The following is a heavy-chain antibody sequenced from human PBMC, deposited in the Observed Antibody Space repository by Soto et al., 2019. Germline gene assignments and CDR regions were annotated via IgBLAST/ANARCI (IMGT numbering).Heavy chain of an antibody. D-gene: IGHD3-3*01. Sequence: GGSLRVCCAASGVTFSNYSMNWVRQAPGKGLEWVSSISSSSSYIYYADSVKGRFTISRDNAKNSLYLQMNSLRAEDTAVYYCARLLEWTRFDYWGQGTLVTAPQ. V-gene: IGHV3-21*01. CDR3: ARLLEWTRFDY. CDR2: ISSSSSYI. J-gene: IGHJ4*02. CDR1: GVTFSNYS.